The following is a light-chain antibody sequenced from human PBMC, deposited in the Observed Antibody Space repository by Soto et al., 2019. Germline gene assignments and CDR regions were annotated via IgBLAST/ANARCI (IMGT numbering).Light chain of an antibody. CDR2: DAS. J-gene: IGKJ1*01. CDR3: QQRSNWPPT. V-gene: IGKV3D-20*02. Sequence: EIMFTQSPGTLSLSPGERATLSGRASQSISSNYVAWYQQKPGHAPRLLIYDASTRATGIPNRYSGSGSGTDFTLTITSLEPEDFAVYYCQQRSNWPPTFGQGTKVDIK. CDR1: QSISSNY.